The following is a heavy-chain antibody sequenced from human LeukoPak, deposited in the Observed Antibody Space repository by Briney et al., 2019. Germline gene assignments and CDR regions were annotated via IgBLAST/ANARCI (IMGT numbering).Heavy chain of an antibody. Sequence: GGSLRLSCAASGFTFTTYDMHWVRQATGKGLEWVSAIGTTGDTYYPGSVKGRFTISRENAKNSLYLQMDSLRAGDTAVYYCARDRGGGHMDVWGKGTTVTISS. V-gene: IGHV3-13*01. CDR3: ARDRGGGHMDV. CDR2: IGTTGDT. CDR1: GFTFTTYD. J-gene: IGHJ6*03. D-gene: IGHD2-15*01.